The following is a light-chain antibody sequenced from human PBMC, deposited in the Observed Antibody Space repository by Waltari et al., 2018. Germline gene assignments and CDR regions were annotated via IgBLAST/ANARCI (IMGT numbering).Light chain of an antibody. V-gene: IGLV3-19*01. CDR3: NSRDSSGHPFV. CDR2: GKN. J-gene: IGLJ1*01. Sequence: SSELTQDPAVSVALGQTVRITCQGDSLRAYYANWYHQKPGQAPLLFMYGKNNRPSGVPDRFSGSYSGDTASLTITGAQAEDEGAYYCNSRDSSGHPFVFGTGTKVTVL. CDR1: SLRAYY.